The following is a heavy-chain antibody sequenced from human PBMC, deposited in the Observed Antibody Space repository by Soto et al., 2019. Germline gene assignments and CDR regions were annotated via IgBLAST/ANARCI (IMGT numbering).Heavy chain of an antibody. Sequence: QVQLVQSGPDLKRPGASMKVSCKASGYTFTSYGISWVRQAPGQGLEWMAWISPLKGRTQYSQKAQGRVTLSTDTSSNAAYMEMTTLRVYDTAVYYCAMDYGDRPEYFKHWGQGTLVTVS. D-gene: IGHD4-17*01. CDR2: ISPLKGRT. V-gene: IGHV1-18*04. CDR3: AMDYGDRPEYFKH. CDR1: GYTFTSYG. J-gene: IGHJ1*01.